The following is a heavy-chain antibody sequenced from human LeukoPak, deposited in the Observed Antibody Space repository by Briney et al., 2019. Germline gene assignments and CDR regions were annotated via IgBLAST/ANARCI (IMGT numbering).Heavy chain of an antibody. V-gene: IGHV5-51*01. D-gene: IGHD2-21*02. CDR1: GYSFSKYW. Sequence: GESLKISCKGSGYSFSKYWIGWVRQMPGKGLEWMGIIYPGDSETQYSPSFQGQVTISADRSINTAYLQWSSLKASDTAMYYCTRRHAHKEGVVVVTGPDAEDLDVWGQGTRVTVSS. CDR2: IYPGDSET. J-gene: IGHJ3*01. CDR3: TRRHAHKEGVVVVTGPDAEDLDV.